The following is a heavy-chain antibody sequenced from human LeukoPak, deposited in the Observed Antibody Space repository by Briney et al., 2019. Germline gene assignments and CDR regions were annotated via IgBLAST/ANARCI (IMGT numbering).Heavy chain of an antibody. CDR2: FDPEDGET. CDR3: ATDLRGQDDAFDI. Sequence: ASVKVPCKVSGYTLTELSMHWVRQAPGKGLEWMGGFDPEDGETIYAQKFQGRVTMTEDTSTDTAYMELSSLRSEDTAVYYCATDLRGQDDAFDIWGQGTMVTVSS. V-gene: IGHV1-24*01. CDR1: GYTLTELS. J-gene: IGHJ3*02.